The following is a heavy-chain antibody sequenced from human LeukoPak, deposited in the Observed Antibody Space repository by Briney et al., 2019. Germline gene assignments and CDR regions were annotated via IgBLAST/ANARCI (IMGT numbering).Heavy chain of an antibody. D-gene: IGHD3-9*01. V-gene: IGHV4-39*01. Sequence: SETLSLTCTVSGGSISSSSYHWGWIRRPPGKGLEWIGSIYYSGRTYYNPSLKSRVTISVDTSKNQFSLKLSSVTAADTAVYYCARRLARPGYFDYWGQGTLVTVSS. J-gene: IGHJ4*02. CDR2: IYYSGRT. CDR1: GGSISSSSYH. CDR3: ARRLARPGYFDY.